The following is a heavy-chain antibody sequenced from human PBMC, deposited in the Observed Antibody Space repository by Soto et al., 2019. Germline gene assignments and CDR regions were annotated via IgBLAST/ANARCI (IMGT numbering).Heavy chain of an antibody. CDR2: IVNDGSEQ. CDR3: AKVRADYYDSSGPIDY. D-gene: IGHD3-22*01. CDR1: GFSFSTHG. V-gene: IGHV3-33*06. Sequence: GGSLRLSCAATGFSFSTHGMHWVRQAPGKGLEWVAVIVNDGSEQDYSDSVKGRFTISRDNSKNTLYLQMNSLRAEDTAVYYCAKVRADYYDSSGPIDYWGQGTLVTVSS. J-gene: IGHJ4*02.